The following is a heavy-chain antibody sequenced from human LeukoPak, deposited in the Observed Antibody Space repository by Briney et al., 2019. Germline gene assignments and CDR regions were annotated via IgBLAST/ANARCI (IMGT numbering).Heavy chain of an antibody. CDR3: ARADYDSSGSDAFDI. CDR1: GGSISSYY. D-gene: IGHD3-22*01. Sequence: SETLSLTCTVSGGSISSYYWSWIRQPPGKGLEWIGYIYYSGSTNYNPSLKSPVTISVDTSKNQFSLKLSSVTAADTAVYYCARADYDSSGSDAFDIWGQGTMVTVSS. CDR2: IYYSGST. J-gene: IGHJ3*02. V-gene: IGHV4-59*01.